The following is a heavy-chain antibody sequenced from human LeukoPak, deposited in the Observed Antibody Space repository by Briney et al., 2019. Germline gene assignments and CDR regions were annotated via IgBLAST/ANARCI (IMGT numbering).Heavy chain of an antibody. CDR2: INWNGGST. CDR3: ARVWFTRLGELSPDRAFDY. Sequence: GGSLRLSCAASGFTFDDSVMSWVRQAPGKGLEWVSGINWNGGSTGYADSVKGRFTISRDNAKNSLYLQMNSLRAEDTALYYCARVWFTRLGELSPDRAFDYWGQGTLVTVSS. D-gene: IGHD3-16*02. CDR1: GFTFDDSV. V-gene: IGHV3-20*04. J-gene: IGHJ4*02.